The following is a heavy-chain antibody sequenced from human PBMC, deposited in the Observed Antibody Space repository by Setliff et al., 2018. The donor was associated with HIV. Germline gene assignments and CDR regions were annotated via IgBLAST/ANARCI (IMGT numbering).Heavy chain of an antibody. J-gene: IGHJ3*02. D-gene: IGHD2-21*02. CDR1: GFTFSSYS. V-gene: IGHV3-48*04. CDR3: AKDRPGDGGNSNHAFDI. CDR2: ISSSSSTR. Sequence: PGGSLRLSCAASGFTFSSYSMNWVRQAPGKGLEWVSYISSSSSTRYYAGSVKGRFTISRENAKNSLYLQMNSLRAEDTAVYYCAKDRPGDGGNSNHAFDIWGQGTMVTVSS.